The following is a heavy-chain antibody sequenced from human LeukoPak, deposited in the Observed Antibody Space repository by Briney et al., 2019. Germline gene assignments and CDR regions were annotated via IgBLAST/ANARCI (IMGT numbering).Heavy chain of an antibody. Sequence: AASVKVSCKASGYTFTSYGISWVRQAPGQGLEWMGWISAYNGNTNYAQKLQGRVTMTTDTSTSTAYMELRSLRSDDTAVYYCARDVGYSSGSYYFDYWGQGTLVTVSS. V-gene: IGHV1-18*01. CDR3: ARDVGYSSGSYYFDY. J-gene: IGHJ4*02. CDR1: GYTFTSYG. D-gene: IGHD6-19*01. CDR2: ISAYNGNT.